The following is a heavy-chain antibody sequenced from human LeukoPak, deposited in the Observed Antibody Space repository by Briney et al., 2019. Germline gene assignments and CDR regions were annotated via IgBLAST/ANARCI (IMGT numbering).Heavy chain of an antibody. CDR3: AAGVDTAIPYFDY. D-gene: IGHD5-18*01. J-gene: IGHJ4*02. CDR1: GFTFSSYA. V-gene: IGHV3-30-3*01. CDR2: ISYDGSNK. Sequence: GGSLRLSCAASGFTFSSYAMHWVRQAPGKGLEWVAVISYDGSNKYYADSVKGRFTISRDNSKNTLYLQMNSLRAEDTAVYYCAAGVDTAIPYFDYWGQGTLVTVSS.